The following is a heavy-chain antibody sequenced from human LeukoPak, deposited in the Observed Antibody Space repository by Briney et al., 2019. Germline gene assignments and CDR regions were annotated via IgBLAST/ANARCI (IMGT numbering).Heavy chain of an antibody. D-gene: IGHD3-3*01. CDR2: ISAYNGNT. J-gene: IGHJ4*02. CDR3: ARCRRDHDFWSGYLTFDY. CDR1: GYTFTSYG. Sequence: ASVKVSCKASGYTFTSYGISWVRQAPGQGLEWMGWISAYNGNTNYAQKLQGRVTMTTDTSTSTAYMELRGLRSDDTAVYYCARCRRDHDFWSGYLTFDYWGQGTLVTVSS. V-gene: IGHV1-18*01.